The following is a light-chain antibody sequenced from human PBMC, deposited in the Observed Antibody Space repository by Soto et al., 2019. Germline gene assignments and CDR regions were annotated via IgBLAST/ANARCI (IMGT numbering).Light chain of an antibody. V-gene: IGKV3-20*01. J-gene: IGKJ2*01. CDR3: QHYGASQYT. CDR1: QSVTSSN. CDR2: GAS. Sequence: IVLTQSPGTLSLSPGETAILSCRASQSVTSSNLAWYQQRPGQAPRLLIYGASNRATGIAERFSGSGSGADFMLTISRLEPEDFAVYYCQHYGASQYTFGQGTKLELK.